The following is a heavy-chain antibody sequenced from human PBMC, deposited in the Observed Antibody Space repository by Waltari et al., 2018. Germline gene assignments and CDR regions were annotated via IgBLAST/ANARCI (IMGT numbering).Heavy chain of an antibody. Sequence: EVQLVQSGAEVKKPGESLTISCKGSGYSFTSYWIGWVRQMPGKGLEWMGIMEPGEWETRDSPAVKGQVTSSAEKAIRTAYRQWSRLKAADTDRYYGARLGGVPGVLNWFDPWGQGTLVTVSS. CDR2: MEPGEWET. J-gene: IGHJ5*02. CDR1: GYSFTSYW. D-gene: IGHD3-10*01. V-gene: IGHV5-51*01. CDR3: ARLGGVPGVLNWFDP.